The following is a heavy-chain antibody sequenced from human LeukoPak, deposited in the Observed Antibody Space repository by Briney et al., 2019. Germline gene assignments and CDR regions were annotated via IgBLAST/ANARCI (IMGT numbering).Heavy chain of an antibody. CDR1: GYTFTSYD. D-gene: IGHD2-2*01. J-gene: IGHJ5*02. V-gene: IGHV1-8*01. CDR2: MNPNSGNT. Sequence: ASVKVSCKASGYTFTSYDINWVRQATGYGLEWMGWMNPNSGNTGYAQKFQGRVTMTRNTSISTAYMELSSLRSEDTAVYYCARGYIGYCSSTSCYWFDPWGQGTLVTVSS. CDR3: ARGYIGYCSSTSCYWFDP.